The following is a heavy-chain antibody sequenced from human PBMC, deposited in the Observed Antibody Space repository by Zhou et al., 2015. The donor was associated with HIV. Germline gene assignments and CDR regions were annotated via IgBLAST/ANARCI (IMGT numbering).Heavy chain of an antibody. D-gene: IGHD3-22*01. V-gene: IGHV1-69*08. CDR2: ILPLLGTR. CDR1: GGIFSAYP. CDR3: VRRHSSSAYSYYFDY. J-gene: IGHJ4*02. Sequence: LVQSGTEVRKPGSSVKVSCTASGGIFSAYPIGWVRQTPGQGLEWMGGILPLLGTRNYAQNFQGRLTITVDKSTSTTYMELSSLRFEDTAVYYCVRRHSSSAYSYYFDYWGQGTLVAVSS.